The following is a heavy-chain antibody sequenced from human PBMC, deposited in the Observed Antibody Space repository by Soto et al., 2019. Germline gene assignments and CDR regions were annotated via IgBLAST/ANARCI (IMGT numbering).Heavy chain of an antibody. CDR1: GFTFSNYA. CDR2: ISGRGETT. Sequence: PGGSLRLSCAASGFTFSNYAMTWVRQAPGKGLEWVSGISGRGETTYYADSVEGRFTISRDNSKNTLYLQMFSLRAEDTAVYYCARGVFIRYWELLKSPPPENWGQGALVNVSS. J-gene: IGHJ4*02. D-gene: IGHD1-26*01. V-gene: IGHV3-23*01. CDR3: ARGVFIRYWELLKSPPPEN.